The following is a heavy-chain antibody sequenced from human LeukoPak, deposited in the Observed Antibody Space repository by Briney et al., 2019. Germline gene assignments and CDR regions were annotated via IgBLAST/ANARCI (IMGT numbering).Heavy chain of an antibody. Sequence: SGPTLVNPTQTLTLTCTFAGFSLSTSGVGVGWIRQPPGKALEWLALIYWNDDKRYSPSLKSRLTITKDTSKNQVVLTMTNMDPVDTATYYCARSSSGPRPFDPWGQGTLVTVSS. D-gene: IGHD6-19*01. CDR3: ARSSSGPRPFDP. V-gene: IGHV2-5*01. J-gene: IGHJ5*02. CDR1: GFSLSTSGVG. CDR2: IYWNDDK.